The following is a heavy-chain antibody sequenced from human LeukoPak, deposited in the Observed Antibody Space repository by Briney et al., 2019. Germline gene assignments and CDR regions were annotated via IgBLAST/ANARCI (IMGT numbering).Heavy chain of an antibody. V-gene: IGHV3-21*04. CDR2: ISSTSGYM. CDR3: AKEMMRGSSGYYFDY. D-gene: IGHD3-22*01. CDR1: GFTFSPYT. Sequence: GGSLRLSCAASGFTFSPYTMNWVRQAPGKGLEWVSSISSTSGYMYYADSVKGRFTISRDNAENSLYLQMNSLRAEDTAVYYCAKEMMRGSSGYYFDYWGQGTLVTVSS. J-gene: IGHJ4*02.